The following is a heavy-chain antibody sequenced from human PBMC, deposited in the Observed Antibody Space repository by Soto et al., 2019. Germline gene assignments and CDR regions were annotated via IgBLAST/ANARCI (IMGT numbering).Heavy chain of an antibody. V-gene: IGHV1-69*01. J-gene: IGHJ5*02. CDR3: ARESPGICGGEPCYRLDSWVEL. CDR1: GGPFRNFG. Sequence: QGQLVQSGAEVRKPGSSVKVSCKASGGPFRNFGVTWVRQAPGQGLEWMGAIIPIFGTPKYAQKFQGRVTITADESTCTSYLEVGTLRFEDTAVYYCARESPGICGGEPCYRLDSWVELWGQGTLVTVSS. CDR2: IIPIFGTP. D-gene: IGHD2-21*01.